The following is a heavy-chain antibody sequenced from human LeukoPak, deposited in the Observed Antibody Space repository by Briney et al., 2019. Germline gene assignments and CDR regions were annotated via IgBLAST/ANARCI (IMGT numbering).Heavy chain of an antibody. J-gene: IGHJ6*03. CDR2: INWNGRIT. Sequence: RAGGSLRLSCAASGFTFDDYAMNWVRQVPGRGMDLVSGINWNGRITEYADSVKDRFTIPRQNTKNSLYLYMNNLGGEDTALYFCARGSVQLWLRDTYYYMDVWGKGTTVTVSS. CDR3: ARGSVQLWLRDTYYYMDV. CDR1: GFTFDDYA. V-gene: IGHV3-20*04. D-gene: IGHD5-18*01.